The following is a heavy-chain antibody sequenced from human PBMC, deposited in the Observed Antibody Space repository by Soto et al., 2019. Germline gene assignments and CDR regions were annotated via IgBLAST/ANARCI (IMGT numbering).Heavy chain of an antibody. CDR2: IIPIFGTA. D-gene: IGHD1-7*01. V-gene: IGHV1-69*13. Sequence: GASVKVSCKASGGTFSSYAVSRVRQAPGQGLEWMGGIIPIFGTANYAQKFQGRVTITADESTSTAYMELSSLRSEDTAVYYCARDQGTGTTSYYYYGMDVWGQGTTVTVSS. CDR3: ARDQGTGTTSYYYYGMDV. CDR1: GGTFSSYA. J-gene: IGHJ6*02.